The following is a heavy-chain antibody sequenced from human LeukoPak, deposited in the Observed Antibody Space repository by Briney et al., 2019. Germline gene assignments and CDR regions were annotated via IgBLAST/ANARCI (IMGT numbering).Heavy chain of an antibody. J-gene: IGHJ4*02. CDR2: IWPDGSDK. V-gene: IGHV3-33*01. CDR1: GFTFSDYG. Sequence: GGSLRLSCAASGFTFSDYGIHWVRQAPGKGLEWVAVIWPDGSDKYYADSVKGRFTISRENSKNTLYLRMNSLRVDDTAVYYCVRASGSFDFWGQGTLVTVSS. D-gene: IGHD3-10*01. CDR3: VRASGSFDF.